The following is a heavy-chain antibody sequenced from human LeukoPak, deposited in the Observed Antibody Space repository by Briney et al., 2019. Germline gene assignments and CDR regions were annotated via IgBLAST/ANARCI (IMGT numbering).Heavy chain of an antibody. V-gene: IGHV4-59*01. J-gene: IGHJ3*02. D-gene: IGHD3-3*01. CDR2: IYYSGST. Sequence: GSLRLSCAASGFTFSSYAMSWIRQPPGKGLEWIGYIYYSGSTNYNPSLKSRVTISVDTSKNQFSLKLSSVTAADTAVYYCVRVISRDYDFWSGSPDAFDIWGQETMVTVSS. CDR3: VRVISRDYDFWSGSPDAFDI. CDR1: GFTFSSYA.